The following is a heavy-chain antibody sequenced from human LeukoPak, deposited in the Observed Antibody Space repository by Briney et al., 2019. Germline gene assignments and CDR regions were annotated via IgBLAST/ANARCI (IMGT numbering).Heavy chain of an antibody. J-gene: IGHJ3*02. D-gene: IGHD2-21*01. CDR2: IYSCGST. V-gene: IGHV3-66*01. Sequence: QPGGSLRLSCAASGFTVSSNYMSWVRQAPGKGLEWVSVIYSCGSTYYADSVKGRFTISRDNSKNTLYLQMNSLRAEDTAIYYCAKDHSMTYDAFHIWGQGTMVTVSS. CDR3: AKDHSMTYDAFHI. CDR1: GFTVSSNY.